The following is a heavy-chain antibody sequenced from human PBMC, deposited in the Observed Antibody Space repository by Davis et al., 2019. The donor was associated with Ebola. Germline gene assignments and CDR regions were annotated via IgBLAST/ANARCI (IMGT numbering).Heavy chain of an antibody. CDR1: GYTFTSYG. D-gene: IGHD5-12*01. J-gene: IGHJ4*02. V-gene: IGHV1-18*04. CDR3: ARDSAGYSGYD. Sequence: ASVKVSCKASGYTFTSYGITWVRQAPGQGLEWMGWINPHNGNTNYAQNVQGRVTMTTDTSTSTAYMEVGILRSDDTAVYYCARDSAGYSGYDWGQGTLVTVSS. CDR2: INPHNGNT.